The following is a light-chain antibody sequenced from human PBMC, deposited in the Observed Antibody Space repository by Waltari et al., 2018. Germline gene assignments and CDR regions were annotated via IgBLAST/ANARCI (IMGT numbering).Light chain of an antibody. CDR1: QSVLHSSNNKNY. V-gene: IGKV4-1*01. J-gene: IGKJ1*01. CDR2: GAC. Sequence: DIVMTQSPDSLAVSLGERATINCKSSQSVLHSSNNKNYLAWFQQKPGLPPKLLIYGACTRESGVPDRFSGSGSGADFTLTISSLQAEDVAVYYCQQYYSTCQFGQGTKVEIK. CDR3: QQYYSTCQ.